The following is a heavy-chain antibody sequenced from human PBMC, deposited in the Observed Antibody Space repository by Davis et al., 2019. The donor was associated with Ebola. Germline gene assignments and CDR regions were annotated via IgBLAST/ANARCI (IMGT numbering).Heavy chain of an antibody. Sequence: GESLKISCAASGFIFSSYAVSWVRQAPGKGLEWVSSISSSSSYIYYADSVKGRFTISRDNAKNSLYLQMNSLRAEDTAVYYCARGIASIAARPYNWFDPWGQGTLVTVSS. V-gene: IGHV3-21*01. CDR2: ISSSSSYI. D-gene: IGHD6-6*01. CDR1: GFIFSSYA. CDR3: ARGIASIAARPYNWFDP. J-gene: IGHJ5*02.